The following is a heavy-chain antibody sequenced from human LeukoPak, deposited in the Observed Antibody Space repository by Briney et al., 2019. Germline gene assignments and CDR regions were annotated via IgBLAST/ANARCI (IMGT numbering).Heavy chain of an antibody. J-gene: IGHJ4*02. CDR1: GFTFSTYS. CDR2: ISSSGSTI. Sequence: GGSLRLSCAASGFTFSTYSMNWVRQAPGKGLEWVSYISSSGSTIYYADSVKGRFTISRDNAKNSLYLQMNSLRTEDTAVYYCARYGIEMATNRIDYWGQGTLVTVSS. CDR3: ARYGIEMATNRIDY. V-gene: IGHV3-48*04. D-gene: IGHD5-24*01.